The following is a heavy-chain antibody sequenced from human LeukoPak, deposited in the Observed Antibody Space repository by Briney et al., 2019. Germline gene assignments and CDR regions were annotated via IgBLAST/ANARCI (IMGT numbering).Heavy chain of an antibody. Sequence: GGSLRLSCAASGFTFSSYWMSWVRRAPGKGLEWVANIKQDGSEKYYVDSVKGRFTISRDSSKNTLFLQMNRLRPEDAAVYYCAKAPVTTCRGAFCYPFDYWGLGTLVTVSS. CDR3: AKAPVTTCRGAFCYPFDY. J-gene: IGHJ4*02. V-gene: IGHV3-7*03. CDR1: GFTFSSYW. CDR2: IKQDGSEK. D-gene: IGHD2-15*01.